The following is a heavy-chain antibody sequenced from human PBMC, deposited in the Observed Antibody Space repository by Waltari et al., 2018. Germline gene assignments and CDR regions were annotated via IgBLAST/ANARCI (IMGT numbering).Heavy chain of an antibody. CDR3: ASFLYGYPLWH. Sequence: QVQLQESGPGLVKPSETLSLTCTVSGYSISRGYYLGWIRQPPGTGLGWIGSIYHSGSTYYNPSLKSRVTISVDTSKNQFSLKLSSVTAADTAVYYCASFLYGYPLWHWGQGTLVTVSS. CDR2: IYHSGST. J-gene: IGHJ1*01. D-gene: IGHD6-25*01. CDR1: GYSISRGYY. V-gene: IGHV4-38-2*02.